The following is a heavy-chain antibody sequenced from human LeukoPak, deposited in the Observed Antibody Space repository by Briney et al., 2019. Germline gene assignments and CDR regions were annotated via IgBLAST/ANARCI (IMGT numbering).Heavy chain of an antibody. D-gene: IGHD4/OR15-4a*01. CDR2: ISSTSSYI. CDR3: ARGPAYGARCDYLDY. V-gene: IGHV3-21*01. J-gene: IGHJ4*02. Sequence: GGSLRLSCAASGFTFSSYSMNWVRQAPGKGLEWVSSISSTSSYIYYADSVKGRFTISRDNAKNSLYLQMTSLRVEDTAVYYCARGPAYGARCDYLDYWGQGTLVTVSS. CDR1: GFTFSSYS.